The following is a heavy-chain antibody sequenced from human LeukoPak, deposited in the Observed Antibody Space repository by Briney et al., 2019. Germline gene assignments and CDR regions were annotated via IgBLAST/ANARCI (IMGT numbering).Heavy chain of an antibody. D-gene: IGHD5-24*01. CDR1: GGSFSGYY. CDR3: ARGRWFDY. Sequence: SETLSLTCAVYGGSFSGYYWSWIRQPPGKGLEWIGEINHSGGTNYNPSLKSRVTISVDTPKNQFSLKLSSVTAADTAVYYCARGRWFDYWGQGTLVTVSS. J-gene: IGHJ4*02. CDR2: INHSGGT. V-gene: IGHV4-34*01.